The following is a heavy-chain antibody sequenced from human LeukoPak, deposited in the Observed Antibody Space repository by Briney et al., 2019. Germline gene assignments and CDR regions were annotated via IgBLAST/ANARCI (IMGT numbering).Heavy chain of an antibody. D-gene: IGHD3-22*01. CDR3: AKDRGYYDSSGYYYPWD. Sequence: GGSLRLSCAASGFTFSSYGMHWVRQAPGKGLEWVAFIRYDGSNKYYADSVKGRFTISRDNSKNTLYLQMNSLRAEDTAVYYCAKDRGYYDSSGYYYPWDWGQGTLVTVSS. CDR2: IRYDGSNK. CDR1: GFTFSSYG. V-gene: IGHV3-30*02. J-gene: IGHJ4*02.